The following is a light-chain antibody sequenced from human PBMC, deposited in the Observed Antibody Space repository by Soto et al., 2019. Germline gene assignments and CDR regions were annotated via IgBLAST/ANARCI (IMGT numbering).Light chain of an antibody. J-gene: IGKJ4*01. CDR2: AAS. CDR3: QQTSSFPLT. Sequence: DIQMTQSPSSVSESVGDSLTITCRASQGITSWLAWYQQKPGRAPKLLIYAASNLQSGVPSRFSGSGSGTEFTLTISNLQPEDFGTYYCQQTSSFPLTLGGGTKVQIK. V-gene: IGKV1-12*01. CDR1: QGITSW.